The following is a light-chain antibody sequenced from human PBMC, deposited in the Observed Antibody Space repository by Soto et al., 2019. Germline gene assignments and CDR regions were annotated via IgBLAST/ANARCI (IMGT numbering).Light chain of an antibody. Sequence: QSVLTQPPSVSGAPGQRVTISCTGSSSNIGAGYDVHWYQQLPGTAPKLLIYGNNNRPSGVPDRFSGSKSDTSASLAITGLQAEDEADYYCGSWDSSLSAYVFGTGTKSPS. CDR3: GSWDSSLSAYV. CDR1: SSNIGAGYD. CDR2: GNN. V-gene: IGLV1-40*01. J-gene: IGLJ1*01.